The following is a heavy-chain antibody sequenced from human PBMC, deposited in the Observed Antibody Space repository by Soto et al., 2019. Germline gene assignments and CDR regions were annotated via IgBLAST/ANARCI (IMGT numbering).Heavy chain of an antibody. CDR1: GFTFSDYY. D-gene: IGHD3-3*01. J-gene: IGHJ4*02. CDR3: ARDRRNYEFWSCYYTGHFDY. V-gene: IGHV3-11*01. CDR2: ISGSVSTI. Sequence: GGSLRLSCAASGFTFSDYYMSWIRQAPGKGLEWVSYISGSVSTIYYADSVKGRFSISRDNGKKSLYLQMNSLRAEDTAVYYCARDRRNYEFWSCYYTGHFDYWGQGTLVIVSS.